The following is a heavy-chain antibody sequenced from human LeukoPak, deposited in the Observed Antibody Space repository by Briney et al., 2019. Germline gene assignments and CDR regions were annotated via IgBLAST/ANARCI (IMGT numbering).Heavy chain of an antibody. D-gene: IGHD2-21*01. Sequence: ESLKISCKGSGYSFASYWIGWVRQMPGKGLEWMGIIYPGDSDTSYSPSFQGQVTISADKSISTTYLQWSSLKASDTAIYYCARRFRSGPYCDYWGQGTLVTVSS. CDR3: ARRFRSGPYCDY. J-gene: IGHJ4*02. V-gene: IGHV5-51*01. CDR1: GYSFASYW. CDR2: IYPGDSDT.